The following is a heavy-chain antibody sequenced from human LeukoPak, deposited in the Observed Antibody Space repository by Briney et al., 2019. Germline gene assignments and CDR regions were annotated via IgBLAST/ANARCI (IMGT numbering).Heavy chain of an antibody. J-gene: IGHJ4*02. CDR3: VRGVGVSRFNYLDS. Sequence: GGSLRLSCAASGFTFRNYAMIWVRQAPGKGLEWVAVIWYDASNKYYADSVRGRFTISRDNSKNTLYLQMNSLRDDDTAVYYCVRGVGVSRFNYLDSWGQGTLVIVSS. CDR1: GFTFRNYA. CDR2: IWYDASNK. V-gene: IGHV3-33*08. D-gene: IGHD6-13*01.